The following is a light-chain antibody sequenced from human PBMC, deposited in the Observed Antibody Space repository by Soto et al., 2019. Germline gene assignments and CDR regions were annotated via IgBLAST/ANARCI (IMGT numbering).Light chain of an antibody. Sequence: QSVLTQPASGSGSRGQSSTISCTGTSRDVGGYNYVSWYQQHPGKAPKLMIYEVSNRPSGVSNRFSGSKSGNTASLTISGLQAEDEADYYCSSYTSSSTYVFGTGTKVTVL. J-gene: IGLJ1*01. V-gene: IGLV2-14*01. CDR3: SSYTSSSTYV. CDR2: EVS. CDR1: SRDVGGYNY.